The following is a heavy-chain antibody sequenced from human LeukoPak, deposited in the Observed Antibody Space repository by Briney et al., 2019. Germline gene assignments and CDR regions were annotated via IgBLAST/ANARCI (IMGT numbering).Heavy chain of an antibody. CDR2: IYYSGCT. V-gene: IGHV4-39*07. CDR3: AREARVAARLDWFDP. D-gene: IGHD6-6*01. J-gene: IGHJ5*02. CDR1: GGSISSSSFY. Sequence: PSETLSLTCTVSGGSISSSSFYWGWIRQPPGKGLEWIGSIYYSGCTNYNPSLKSRVTISGDTSKNQFSLRLSSVTAADTAVYYCAREARVAARLDWFDPWGQGTLVTVSS.